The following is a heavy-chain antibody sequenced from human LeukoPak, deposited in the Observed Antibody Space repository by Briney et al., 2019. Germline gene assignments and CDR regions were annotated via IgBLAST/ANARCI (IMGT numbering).Heavy chain of an antibody. Sequence: GGSLRLSCAASGFTFSSYAMSWVRQAPGKGLEWVSAISGSGGSTYYADSVKGRFTISRDSSKNTLYLQMNSLRAEDTAVYYCAKGVTYYYDSTALNWGQGTLVTVSS. CDR2: ISGSGGST. V-gene: IGHV3-23*01. J-gene: IGHJ4*02. CDR1: GFTFSSYA. CDR3: AKGVTYYYDSTALN. D-gene: IGHD3-22*01.